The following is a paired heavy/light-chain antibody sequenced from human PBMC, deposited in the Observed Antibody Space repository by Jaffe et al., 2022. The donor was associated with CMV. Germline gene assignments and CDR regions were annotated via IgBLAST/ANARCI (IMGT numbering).Light chain of an antibody. CDR2: AAS. CDR1: QSISSY. V-gene: IGKV1-39*01. CDR3: QQSYSTPAT. J-gene: IGKJ3*01. Sequence: DIQMTQSPSSLSASVGDRVTITCRASQSISSYLNWYQQKPGKAPKLLIYAASSLQSGVPSRFSGSGSGTDFTLTISSLQPEDFATYYCQQSYSTPATFGPGTKVDIK.
Heavy chain of an antibody. CDR3: ARDLATYYYDSSGYLLPPDAFDI. CDR1: GGTFSSYA. CDR2: IIPIFGTA. V-gene: IGHV1-69*01. D-gene: IGHD3-22*01. Sequence: QVQLVQSGAEVKKPGSSVKVSCKASGGTFSSYAISWVRQAPGQGLEWMGGIIPIFGTANYAQKFQGRVTITADESTSTAYMELSSLRSEDTAVYYCARDLATYYYDSSGYLLPPDAFDIWGQGTMVTVSS. J-gene: IGHJ3*02.